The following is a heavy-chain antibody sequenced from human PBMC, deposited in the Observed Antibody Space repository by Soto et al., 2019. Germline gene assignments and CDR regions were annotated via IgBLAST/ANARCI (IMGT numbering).Heavy chain of an antibody. CDR1: GFTFSSYA. CDR2: ITSNGGNT. V-gene: IGHV3-64*01. D-gene: IGHD2-21*01. CDR3: ARRIPFGYGMDV. J-gene: IGHJ6*02. Sequence: EVQLVESGGGLVLPGGSLRLSCAASGFTFSSYAMHWVRQAPGQGLECVSAITSNGGNTDCANSVMGRFTISRDNSKNTLYLQMGSLRAEDMSVYYCARRIPFGYGMDVWGQGTTVTVAS.